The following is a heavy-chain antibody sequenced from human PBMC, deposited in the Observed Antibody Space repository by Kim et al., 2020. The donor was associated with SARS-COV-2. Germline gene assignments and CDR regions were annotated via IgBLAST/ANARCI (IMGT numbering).Heavy chain of an antibody. CDR2: DK. J-gene: IGHJ4*02. CDR3: ARMNSGGYSDY. Sequence: DKYYSTSLKTRLTITKDTSKNQVVLTMTNVDPVDTATYYCARMNSGGYSDYWGQGTLVTVSS. V-gene: IGHV2-70*01. D-gene: IGHD1-26*01.